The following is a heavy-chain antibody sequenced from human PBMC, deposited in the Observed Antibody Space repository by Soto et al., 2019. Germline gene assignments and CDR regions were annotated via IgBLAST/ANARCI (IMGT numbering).Heavy chain of an antibody. D-gene: IGHD2-2*01. CDR3: ATDSRQLPNNYYYYYGMDV. J-gene: IGHJ6*02. V-gene: IGHV1-24*01. CDR1: GYTLTELS. CDR2: FDPEDGET. Sequence: ASVNVSCKVSGYTLTELSMHWVRQAPGKGLEWMGGFDPEDGETIYAQKFQGRVTMTEDTSTDTAYMELSSLRSEDTAVYYCATDSRQLPNNYYYYYGMDVWGQGTTVTVSS.